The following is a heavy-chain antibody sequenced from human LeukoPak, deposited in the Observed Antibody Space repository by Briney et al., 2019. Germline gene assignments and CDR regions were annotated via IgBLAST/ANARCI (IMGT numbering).Heavy chain of an antibody. D-gene: IGHD2-21*01. CDR1: GFTFAPYW. V-gene: IGHV3-7*01. CDR3: ARAINVDV. J-gene: IGHJ6*02. CDR2: IKQDGSAK. Sequence: GGSLRLSCAASGFTFAPYWMTWVRQAPGKGLEWVANIKQDGSAKFYVDSVKGRFTISRDNAKNSLYLQMNSLRAEDTAVYYCARAINVDVWGQGTTVTVSS.